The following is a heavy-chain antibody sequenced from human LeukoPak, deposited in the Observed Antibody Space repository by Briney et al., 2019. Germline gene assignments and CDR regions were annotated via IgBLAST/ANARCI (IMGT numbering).Heavy chain of an antibody. D-gene: IGHD6-19*01. CDR1: GFTFSSYS. V-gene: IGHV3-21*01. CDR2: ISSSSSYI. J-gene: IGHJ4*02. CDR3: ARGSGSNPFDY. Sequence: GGSLRLSCAVSGFTFSSYSMNWVRQAPGKGLEWVSSISSSSSYIYYADSVKGRFTISRDNAKNSLYLQMNSLRAEDTAVYYCARGSGSNPFDYWGQGTLVTVSS.